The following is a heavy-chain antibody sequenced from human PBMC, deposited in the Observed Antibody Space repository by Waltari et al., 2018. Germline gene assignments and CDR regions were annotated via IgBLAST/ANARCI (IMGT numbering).Heavy chain of an antibody. CDR2: IYYSGST. V-gene: IGHV4-59*01. J-gene: IGHJ2*01. CDR3: ARLYSSGWYSVWYFDL. CDR1: GGSISSYY. Sequence: QVQLQESGPGLVKPSETLSLTCTVSGGSISSYYWRWIRQPPGKGLEWIGYIYYSGSTNYNPSLKSRVTISVDTSKNQFSLKLSSVTAADTAVYYCARLYSSGWYSVWYFDLWGRGTLVTVSS. D-gene: IGHD6-19*01.